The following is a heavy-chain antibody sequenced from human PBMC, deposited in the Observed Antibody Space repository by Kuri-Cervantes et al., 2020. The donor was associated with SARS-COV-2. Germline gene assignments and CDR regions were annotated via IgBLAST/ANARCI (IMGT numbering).Heavy chain of an antibody. CDR3: ARIMEGWEAFDI. V-gene: IGHV3-7*01. D-gene: IGHD1-26*01. CDR2: IKQDGEEK. Sequence: GGSLRLSCVASGFIFSNYWMSWVRQAPGRGLEWVANIKQDGEEKYYVDSAKGRFTISSDTAKASVYLQMNSLRADDTAVYYCARIMEGWEAFDIWGHGTVVTVSS. J-gene: IGHJ3*02. CDR1: GFIFSNYW.